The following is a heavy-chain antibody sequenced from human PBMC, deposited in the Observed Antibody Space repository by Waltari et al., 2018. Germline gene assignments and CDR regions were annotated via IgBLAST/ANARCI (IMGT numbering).Heavy chain of an antibody. CDR1: GFTFGNNY. CDR2: IYSVGGR. Sequence: EVQLVESGGGLIQPGGSLRLSCAVSGFTFGNNYMSWVRQAPGKGLEWISLIYSVGGRHYADSVKGRFTISRDSSKNTLYLQMNSLRVEDTAVYYCARDPPGVAVSGKGWGQGTLVTVSS. V-gene: IGHV3-53*01. J-gene: IGHJ4*02. D-gene: IGHD6-19*01. CDR3: ARDPPGVAVSGKG.